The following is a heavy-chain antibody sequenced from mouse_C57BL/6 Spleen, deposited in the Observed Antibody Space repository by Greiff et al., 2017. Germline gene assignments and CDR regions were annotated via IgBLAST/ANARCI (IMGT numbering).Heavy chain of an antibody. CDR3: AKNSDYGSRGDYFDY. J-gene: IGHJ2*01. CDR1: GFSLTSYG. CDR2: IWRGGST. V-gene: IGHV2-5*01. Sequence: VKLVESGPGLVQPSQSLSITCTVSGFSLTSYGVHWVRQSPGKGLEWLGVIWRGGSTDYNAAFMSRLSITKDNSKSQVFFKMNSLQADDTAIYYCAKNSDYGSRGDYFDYWGQGTTLTVSS. D-gene: IGHD1-1*01.